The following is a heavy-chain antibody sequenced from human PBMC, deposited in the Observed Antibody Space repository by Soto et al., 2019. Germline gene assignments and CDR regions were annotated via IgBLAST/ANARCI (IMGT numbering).Heavy chain of an antibody. Sequence: SETLSLTCTVSGDSLRNYYWSWIRQPPGKGLQYIGYIFYSGSTTYNPSLKSRVAISVDTSRNQFAPKLRSVTAADTAPYYCARPKRGYRYRYIIEFWYPGTLLTVSS. CDR3: ARPKRGYRYRYIIEF. D-gene: IGHD5-18*01. CDR2: IFYSGST. J-gene: IGHJ4*01. V-gene: IGHV4-59*01. CDR1: GDSLRNYY.